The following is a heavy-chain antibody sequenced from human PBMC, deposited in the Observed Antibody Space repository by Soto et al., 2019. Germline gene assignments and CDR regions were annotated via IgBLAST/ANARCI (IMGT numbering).Heavy chain of an antibody. Sequence: EVQLLESGGGLVQPGGSLRLSCAASGFTFSSYAMSWVRQAPGKGLEWVSAISGSGGSTYYADSVKGRFTISRDNSKNTLYLQMNSLRAEDTAVYYCARDSRYDSSGYYLYYYYGMDVWGQGTTVTVSS. D-gene: IGHD3-22*01. CDR2: ISGSGGST. J-gene: IGHJ6*02. V-gene: IGHV3-23*01. CDR3: ARDSRYDSSGYYLYYYYGMDV. CDR1: GFTFSSYA.